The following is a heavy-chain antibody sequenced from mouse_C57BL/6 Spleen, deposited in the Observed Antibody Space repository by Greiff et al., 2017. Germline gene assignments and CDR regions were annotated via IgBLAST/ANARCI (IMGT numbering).Heavy chain of an antibody. D-gene: IGHD2-2*01. Sequence: VKLMESGPGLVQPSQCLSITCTVSGFSLTSYGVHWVRQSPGKGLEWLGVIWSGGSTDVNAAFISRLSISKVNSKSQVFFKMNSLQAGDTSIYYCERNVVTSVIDYWGQGTTLTVSS. CDR3: ERNVVTSVIDY. CDR1: GFSLTSYG. J-gene: IGHJ2*01. CDR2: IWSGGST. V-gene: IGHV2-2*01.